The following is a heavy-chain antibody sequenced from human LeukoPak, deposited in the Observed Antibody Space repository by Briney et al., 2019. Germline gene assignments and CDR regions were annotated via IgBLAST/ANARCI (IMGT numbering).Heavy chain of an antibody. J-gene: IGHJ4*02. CDR3: ARASRLNYYDSSGLVD. Sequence: GASVKVSCKASGYTFTSYAMNWVRQAPGQGLEWMGWINTNTGNPTYAQGFTGRFVFSLDTSVSTAYLQISSLKAEDTAVYYCARASRLNYYDSSGLVDWGQGTLVTVSS. D-gene: IGHD3-22*01. V-gene: IGHV7-4-1*02. CDR2: INTNTGNP. CDR1: GYTFTSYA.